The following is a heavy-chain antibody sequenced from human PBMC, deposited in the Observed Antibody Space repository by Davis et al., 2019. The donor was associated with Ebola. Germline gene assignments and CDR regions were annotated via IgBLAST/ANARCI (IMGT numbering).Heavy chain of an antibody. Sequence: AASVKVSCKASGYTFTNYGITWVRQAPGQGLEWMGWISAYNGNTNYAQKLQGRVTMTTDASTSTAYMELRSLRSDDTAVYYCASLYCSGGSCSPNFDYWGQGTLVTVSS. CDR1: GYTFTNYG. D-gene: IGHD2-15*01. V-gene: IGHV1-18*04. CDR2: ISAYNGNT. CDR3: ASLYCSGGSCSPNFDY. J-gene: IGHJ4*02.